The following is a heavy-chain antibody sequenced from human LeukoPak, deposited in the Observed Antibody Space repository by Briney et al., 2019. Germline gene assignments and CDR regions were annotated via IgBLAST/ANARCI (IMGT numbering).Heavy chain of an antibody. V-gene: IGHV4-34*01. D-gene: IGHD6-13*01. Sequence: SETLSLTCAVYGGSFSGYYWSWIRQPPGKGLEWIGEINHSGSTNYNPSLKSRVTISVDTSKNQFSPKLSSVTAADTAVYYCARSSWTQIFDYWGQGTLVTVSS. CDR3: ARSSWTQIFDY. CDR1: GGSFSGYY. CDR2: INHSGST. J-gene: IGHJ4*02.